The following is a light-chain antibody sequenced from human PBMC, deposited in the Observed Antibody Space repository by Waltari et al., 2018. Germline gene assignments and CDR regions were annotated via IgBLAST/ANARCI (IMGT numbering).Light chain of an antibody. CDR1: SSDVGSYNR. CDR2: EVS. CDR3: SSYTSSSTLV. Sequence: QSALTQPPSVSGSPGPSVTIPCTGPSSDVGSYNRVSWYQQPPGTAPKLMIYEVSNRPSGVPDRFSGSKSGNTASLTISGLQAEDEADYYCSSYTSSSTLVLGGGTKLTVL. V-gene: IGLV2-18*02. J-gene: IGLJ2*01.